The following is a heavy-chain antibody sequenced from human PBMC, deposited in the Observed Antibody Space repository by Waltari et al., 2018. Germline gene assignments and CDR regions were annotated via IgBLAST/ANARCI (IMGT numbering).Heavy chain of an antibody. Sequence: EVQLVESGGGLVQPGGSLRLSCAASGFTFSRHWMPWVRHAPGTGLVWVSRINSDGSSTSYADSVKGRFTISRDNAKNTLYLQMNSLRAEDTAVYYCARGGYSGYNWEYYYYMDVWGKGTTVTVSS. J-gene: IGHJ6*03. CDR1: GFTFSRHW. CDR2: INSDGSST. V-gene: IGHV3-74*01. CDR3: ARGGYSGYNWEYYYYMDV. D-gene: IGHD5-12*01.